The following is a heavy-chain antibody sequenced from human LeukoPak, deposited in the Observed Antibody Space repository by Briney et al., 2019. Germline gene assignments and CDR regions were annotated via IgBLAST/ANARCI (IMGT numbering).Heavy chain of an antibody. J-gene: IGHJ5*02. D-gene: IGHD6-19*01. Sequence: PGGSLRLSCAASGFTFSSYWMHWVRQAPGKGLVWVSRLKSDGSSTRYADSVEGRFTISRDNAKNTLYLQMNSLRAEDTAVYYCARGIVVAGTEAWFDPWGQGTLVTVSS. CDR2: LKSDGSST. CDR1: GFTFSSYW. V-gene: IGHV3-74*01. CDR3: ARGIVVAGTEAWFDP.